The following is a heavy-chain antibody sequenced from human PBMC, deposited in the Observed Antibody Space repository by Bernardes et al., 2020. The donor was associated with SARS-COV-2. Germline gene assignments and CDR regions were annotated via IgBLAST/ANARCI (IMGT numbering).Heavy chain of an antibody. CDR3: AILGDCTSTSCRLTLDY. CDR2: ISDYSDTI. Sequence: ASVKVYCKASDFSFSTSGVAWVRQSPGQGLEWLGWISDYSDTIAYARKFQGRVSMTTDPSTKTAYMELKSLTFDDTAVYFCAILGDCTSTSCRLTLDYWGQGTLVTVSS. CDR1: DFSFSTSG. V-gene: IGHV1-18*01. D-gene: IGHD2-21*01. J-gene: IGHJ4*02.